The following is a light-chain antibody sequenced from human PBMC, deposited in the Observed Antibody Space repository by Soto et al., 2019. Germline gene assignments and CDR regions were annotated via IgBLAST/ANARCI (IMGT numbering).Light chain of an antibody. CDR1: TSNIGSNA. J-gene: IGLJ3*02. CDR2: SNN. CDR3: ATWDDSLKGWV. Sequence: QSVLTQPPSASGTPGQRVTLSCSGSTSNIGSNAVDWYQQHPGTAPKVLIYSNNQRPSGVPDRIFGSRSGTSASLAITGLQSEDEADYYCATWDDSLKGWVFGGGTKLTVL. V-gene: IGLV1-44*01.